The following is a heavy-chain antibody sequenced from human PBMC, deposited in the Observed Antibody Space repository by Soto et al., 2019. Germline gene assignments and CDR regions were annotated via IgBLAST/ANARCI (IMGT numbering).Heavy chain of an antibody. V-gene: IGHV4-59*08. Sequence: PSETLSLTCTVSGVSISSYYWIWIRQPPGKGLEWIGYIYYSGSTNYNPSLKSRVTISVDTSKNQFSLKLSSVTAADTAVYYCARLPVDADYYYYYMDVWGKGTTVTVSS. CDR2: IYYSGST. CDR1: GVSISSYY. D-gene: IGHD6-19*01. CDR3: ARLPVDADYYYYYMDV. J-gene: IGHJ6*03.